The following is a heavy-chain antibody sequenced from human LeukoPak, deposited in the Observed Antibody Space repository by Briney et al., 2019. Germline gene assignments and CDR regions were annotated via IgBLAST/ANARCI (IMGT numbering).Heavy chain of an antibody. V-gene: IGHV1-2*02. CDR2: INPNSGGT. CDR3: ARDIVMVTYWFDP. CDR1: GCTITGYY. J-gene: IGHJ5*02. D-gene: IGHD5-18*01. Sequence: GASVKVSCKASGCTITGYYMHWVRQAPRQGLEWMGWINPNSGGTNYAQKFQGRVTMTRDTSISTAYMELSRLRSDDTAVYYCARDIVMVTYWFDPWGQGTLVTVSS.